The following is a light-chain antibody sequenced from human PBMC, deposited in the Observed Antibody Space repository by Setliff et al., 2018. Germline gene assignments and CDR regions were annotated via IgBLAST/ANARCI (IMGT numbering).Light chain of an antibody. V-gene: IGLV1-40*01. CDR1: SSNIGAGYD. Sequence: QSALAQPPSVSGAPGQRVTISCTGRSSNIGAGYDVHWYQQLPGTAPKLLIYGDSNRPSGVPDRFSGSKSGSSASLAITGLQAEDEADYYCQSYDSRLSGELFGTGSKGTV. CDR3: QSYDSRLSGEL. CDR2: GDS. J-gene: IGLJ1*01.